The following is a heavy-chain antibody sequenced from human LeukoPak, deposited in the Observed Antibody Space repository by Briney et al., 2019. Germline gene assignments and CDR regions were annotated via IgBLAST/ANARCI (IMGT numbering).Heavy chain of an antibody. V-gene: IGHV3-11*06. CDR1: GFTFSDYY. CDR2: ISSSSSYT. Sequence: PGGSLRLSCAASGFTFSDYYMSWIRQAPGKGLEWVSYISSSSSYTNYADSVKGRFTISRDNSKNTVYLQMNSLRAEDTAVYYCAKDRYSSGWYSDFDYWGQGTLVTVSS. J-gene: IGHJ4*02. D-gene: IGHD6-19*01. CDR3: AKDRYSSGWYSDFDY.